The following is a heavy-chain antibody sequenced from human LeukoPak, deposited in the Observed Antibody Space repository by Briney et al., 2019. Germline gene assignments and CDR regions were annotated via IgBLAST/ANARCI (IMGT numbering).Heavy chain of an antibody. CDR2: MNPNSGNT. J-gene: IGHJ1*01. Sequence: ASVKVSCKAFGYTFTSYDINWVRQATGQGLEWMGWMNPNSGNTGYAQKFQGRVTMTRNTSISTAYMELSSLRSEDTAVYYCARQSHAVGRNKNLQHWGQGTLVTVSS. V-gene: IGHV1-8*01. CDR3: ARQSHAVGRNKNLQH. CDR1: GYTFTSYD. D-gene: IGHD1-1*01.